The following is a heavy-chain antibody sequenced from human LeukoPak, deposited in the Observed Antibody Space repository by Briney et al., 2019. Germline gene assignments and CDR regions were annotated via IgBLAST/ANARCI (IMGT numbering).Heavy chain of an antibody. Sequence: PDRSLRLSCAASGFTFDDYAMHWVRQASGKGLEWVSGLSWNSGTIGYADSVKGRFTISRDNAKNSLYLQMNSLRAEDTALYYCAKGRDGYLRNMNYWGQGTLVTVSS. CDR1: GFTFDDYA. J-gene: IGHJ4*02. CDR3: AKGRDGYLRNMNY. D-gene: IGHD5-24*01. V-gene: IGHV3-9*01. CDR2: LSWNSGTI.